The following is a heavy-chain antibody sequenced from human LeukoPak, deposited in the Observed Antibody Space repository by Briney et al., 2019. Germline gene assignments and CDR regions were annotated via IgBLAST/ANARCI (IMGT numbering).Heavy chain of an antibody. CDR2: IYYSGST. V-gene: IGHV4-39*01. D-gene: IGHD3-3*01. CDR3: ATNSDFWSGYPPHAFDI. Sequence: SETLSLTCTVSGGSISSSSYYWGRIRQPPGKGLEWIGSIYYSGSTYYNPSLKSRVTISVDTSKNQFSLKLSSVTAADTAVYYCATNSDFWSGYPPHAFDIWGQGTMVTVSS. CDR1: GGSISSSSYY. J-gene: IGHJ3*02.